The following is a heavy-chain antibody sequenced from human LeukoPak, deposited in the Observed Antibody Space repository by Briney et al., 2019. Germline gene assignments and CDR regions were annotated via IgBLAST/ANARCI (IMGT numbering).Heavy chain of an antibody. V-gene: IGHV4-38-2*02. CDR1: GYSISSGYY. CDR2: IYHSGST. J-gene: IGHJ3*02. CDR3: ARENREDYYDSSGTDAFDI. Sequence: SETLSLTCTVSGYSISSGYYWGWIRQPPGKGLEWIGSIYHSGSTYYNPSLKSRVTISVDTSKNQFSLKLSSVTAADTAVYYCARENREDYYDSSGTDAFDIWGQGTMVTVSS. D-gene: IGHD3-22*01.